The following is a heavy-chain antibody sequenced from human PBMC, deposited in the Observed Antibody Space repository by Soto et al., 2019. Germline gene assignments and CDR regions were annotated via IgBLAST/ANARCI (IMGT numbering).Heavy chain of an antibody. D-gene: IGHD6-13*01. J-gene: IGHJ6*03. CDR3: ARDQRGSSRRYYYYYYMDV. CDR2: IKQDGSEK. V-gene: IGHV3-7*01. CDR1: GFTFSSYW. Sequence: GGSLRLSCAASGFTFSSYWMSWVRQAPGKGLEWVANIKQDGSEKYYVDSVKGRFTISRDNAKNSLYLQMNSLRAEDTAVYYCARDQRGSSRRYYYYYYMDVWGKGTTVTVSS.